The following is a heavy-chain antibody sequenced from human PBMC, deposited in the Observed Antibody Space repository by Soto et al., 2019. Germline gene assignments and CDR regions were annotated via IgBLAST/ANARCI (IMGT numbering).Heavy chain of an antibody. CDR2: IIPILGIA. Sequence: SVKVSCKASGGTFSSYTISWVRQAPGRGLEWMGRIIPILGIANYAQKFQGRVTITADKSTSTAYMELSSLRSEDTAVYYCARDDLYCSSTSCWSDFWGQGTLVTVSS. D-gene: IGHD2-2*01. V-gene: IGHV1-69*04. CDR1: GGTFSSYT. J-gene: IGHJ4*02. CDR3: ARDDLYCSSTSCWSDF.